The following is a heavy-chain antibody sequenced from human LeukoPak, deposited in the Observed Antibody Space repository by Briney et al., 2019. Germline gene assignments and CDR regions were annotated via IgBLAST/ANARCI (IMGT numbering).Heavy chain of an antibody. Sequence: SETLSLTCTVSGGSISSYYWSWIRQPPGKGLEWIGYIYYSGSTNYNPSLKSRVTISVDTSKNQFSLKLTSVTAADTAVYYCARHWRPKGITMIRGVRPYYYMDVWGKGTTVTVSS. CDR1: GGSISSYY. J-gene: IGHJ6*03. V-gene: IGHV4-59*01. CDR2: IYYSGST. CDR3: ARHWRPKGITMIRGVRPYYYMDV. D-gene: IGHD3-10*01.